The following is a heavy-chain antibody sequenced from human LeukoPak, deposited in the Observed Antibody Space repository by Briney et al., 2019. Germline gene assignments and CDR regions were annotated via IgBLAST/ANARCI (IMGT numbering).Heavy chain of an antibody. V-gene: IGHV3-74*01. CDR3: ARDRWTAMVTSSLDWFDP. CDR1: GFTFSSYW. D-gene: IGHD5-18*01. CDR2: INSDGSST. Sequence: GGSLRLFCAASGFTFSSYWMHWVRQARGKGPVLVSRINSDGSSTSYADSVKGRFTISRDNATNTLYLQMNSLRAEDTAVYYCARDRWTAMVTSSLDWFDPWGQGTLVTVSS. J-gene: IGHJ5*02.